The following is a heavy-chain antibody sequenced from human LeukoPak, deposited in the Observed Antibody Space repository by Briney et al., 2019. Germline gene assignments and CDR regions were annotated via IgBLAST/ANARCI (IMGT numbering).Heavy chain of an antibody. CDR3: AKVNTAMVTRTFYLDY. J-gene: IGHJ4*02. V-gene: IGHV3-23*01. D-gene: IGHD5-18*01. CDR1: GFTFTSYA. Sequence: PGGSLRLSCAASGFTFTSYAMSWVRQAPGKGLEWDSAISGSGGGTYYADSVKGRFTISRDNSKNTLYLQMNSLRAEDTAVYYCAKVNTAMVTRTFYLDYWGQGTLVTVSS. CDR2: ISGSGGGT.